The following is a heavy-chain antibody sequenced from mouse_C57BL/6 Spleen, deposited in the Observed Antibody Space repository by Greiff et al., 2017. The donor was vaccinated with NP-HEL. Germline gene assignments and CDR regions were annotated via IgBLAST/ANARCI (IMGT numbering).Heavy chain of an antibody. J-gene: IGHJ4*01. V-gene: IGHV10-1*01. D-gene: IGHD1-1*01. CDR3: VRRGTTVVAGAMDY. CDR2: IRSKSNNYAT. Sequence: EVQGVESGGGLVQPKGSLKLSCAASGFSFNTYAMNWVRQAPGKGLEWVARIRSKSNNYATYYADSVKDRFTISRDDSESMLYLQMNNLKTEDTAMYYCVRRGTTVVAGAMDYWGQGTSVTVSS. CDR1: GFSFNTYA.